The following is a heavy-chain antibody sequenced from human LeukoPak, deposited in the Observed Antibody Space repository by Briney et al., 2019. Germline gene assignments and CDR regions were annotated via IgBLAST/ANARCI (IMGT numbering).Heavy chain of an antibody. Sequence: SETLSLTCTVSGGSISSYYWSWLRQPPGKGLEWIGYIYYSGSTNYNPSLKSRVTISVDTSKNQFSLKLSSVAAADTAVYYCARLATLSTVAARGRTWFDAWGQGTLVTVSS. CDR2: IYYSGST. J-gene: IGHJ5*02. CDR1: GGSISSYY. V-gene: IGHV4-59*01. CDR3: ARLATLSTVAARGRTWFDA. D-gene: IGHD3-9*01.